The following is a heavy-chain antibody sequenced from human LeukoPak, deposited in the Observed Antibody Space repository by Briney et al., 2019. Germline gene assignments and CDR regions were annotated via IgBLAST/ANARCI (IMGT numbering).Heavy chain of an antibody. Sequence: GESLKISCKGSGYSFTSYWIGWVRQMPGKGLEWMGIIYPGDSDTRYSPSFQGQVTISADKSISTAYLQWSSLKASDTAMYYCAIKITLVRGVMSPFDAFDIWGQGTMVTVSS. D-gene: IGHD3-10*01. J-gene: IGHJ3*02. CDR1: GYSFTSYW. V-gene: IGHV5-51*01. CDR2: IYPGDSDT. CDR3: AIKITLVRGVMSPFDAFDI.